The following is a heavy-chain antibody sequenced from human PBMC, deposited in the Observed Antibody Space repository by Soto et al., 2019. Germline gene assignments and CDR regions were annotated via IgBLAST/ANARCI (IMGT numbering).Heavy chain of an antibody. J-gene: IGHJ3*02. Sequence: GGSLRLSCVASGFTFSSYGMHWVRQAPGKGLEWVAVIPNTENKKYYADSVKGRFTISRDNSQNTLFLQMDSLMSEDTAMYYCARTAGGRVRGALDIWGQGTMVTVSS. CDR3: ARTAGGRVRGALDI. CDR2: IPNTENKK. V-gene: IGHV3-30-3*01. D-gene: IGHD6-13*01. CDR1: GFTFSSYG.